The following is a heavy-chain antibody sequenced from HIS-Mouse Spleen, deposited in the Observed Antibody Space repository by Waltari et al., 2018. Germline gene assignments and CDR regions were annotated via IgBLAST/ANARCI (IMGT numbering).Heavy chain of an antibody. CDR3: ASGIIAVAGTGDY. V-gene: IGHV1-2*02. Sequence: QVQLVQSGAAVKKPGASVKVSCKASGSPFTGYYIHWVRQAPGQGLEWMGWINPNSGGTNYAQKFQGRVTMTRDTSISTAYMELSRLRSDDTAVYYCASGIIAVAGTGDYWGQGTLVTVSS. J-gene: IGHJ4*02. CDR1: GSPFTGYY. CDR2: INPNSGGT. D-gene: IGHD6-19*01.